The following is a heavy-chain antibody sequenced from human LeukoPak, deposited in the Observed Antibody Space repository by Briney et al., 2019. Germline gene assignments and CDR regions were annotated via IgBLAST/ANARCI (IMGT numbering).Heavy chain of an antibody. CDR1: GYTFTGYY. CDR3: ARGDYYDSSGYYTDAFDN. Sequence: GASVKVSCKASGYTFTGYYMHWVRQAPGQGLEWMGWINPNSGGTNYAQKFQGRVTMTRDTSISTAYMELSRLRSHDTAVYYCARGDYYDSSGYYTDAFDNWGQGTMVTVSS. CDR2: INPNSGGT. J-gene: IGHJ3*02. V-gene: IGHV1-2*02. D-gene: IGHD3-22*01.